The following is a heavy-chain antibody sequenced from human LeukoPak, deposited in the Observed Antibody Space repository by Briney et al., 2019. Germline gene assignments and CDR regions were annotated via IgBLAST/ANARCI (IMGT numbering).Heavy chain of an antibody. CDR3: ARDDPPYSSGRGYFQH. V-gene: IGHV1-18*01. CDR2: ISAYNGNT. D-gene: IGHD6-19*01. J-gene: IGHJ1*01. Sequence: ASVKVSCKASGYTFTSYGISWVRQAPAQGLEWMGWISAYNGNTNYAQKLQGRVTMTTDTSTSTAYMELRSLRSDDTAVYYCARDDPPYSSGRGYFQHWGQGTLVTVSS. CDR1: GYTFTSYG.